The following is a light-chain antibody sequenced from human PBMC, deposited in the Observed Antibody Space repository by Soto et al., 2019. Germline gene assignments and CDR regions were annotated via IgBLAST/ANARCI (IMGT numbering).Light chain of an antibody. CDR1: SSNIGAGYD. J-gene: IGLJ1*01. Sequence: QSVLTQPPSVSGAPWQRVTISCTGSSSNIGAGYDVHWYQQLPGTAPKLLIYGNSNRPSGVPDRFSGSKSGTSASLAITGLQAEDEADYYCQSYDSSLSGPDVFGTGTKLTVL. V-gene: IGLV1-40*01. CDR3: QSYDSSLSGPDV. CDR2: GNS.